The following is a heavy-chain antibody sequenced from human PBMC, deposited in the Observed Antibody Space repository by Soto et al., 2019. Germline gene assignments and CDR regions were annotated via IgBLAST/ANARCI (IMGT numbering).Heavy chain of an antibody. Sequence: GGSLSFSCETSGFIFSMYRTHWVRQVLGKGQQWVARITDDGSTTYYAASVDDRFTISRDNAKNARYLQMTSLRADDTAVYYCTRGPRPSSMETGAFWGQVTLGTVSS. V-gene: IGHV3-74*01. CDR3: TRGPRPSSMETGAF. CDR1: GFIFSMYR. CDR2: ITDDGSTT. J-gene: IGHJ4*02. D-gene: IGHD3-10*01.